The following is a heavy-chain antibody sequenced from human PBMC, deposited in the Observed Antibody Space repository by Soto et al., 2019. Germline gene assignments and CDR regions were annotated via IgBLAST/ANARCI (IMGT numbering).Heavy chain of an antibody. CDR3: ATTGGWYPNY. CDR1: GGTFSSYT. CDR2: IIPILGIA. D-gene: IGHD6-19*01. Sequence: QVQLVQSGAEVKKPGSSVKVSCKASGGTFSSYTISWVRQAPGQGLEWMGRIIPILGIANYAQKFQGRGTITADKSTSTAYMELSSLRSEDTAVYYCATTGGWYPNYWGQGTLVTFSS. J-gene: IGHJ4*02. V-gene: IGHV1-69*02.